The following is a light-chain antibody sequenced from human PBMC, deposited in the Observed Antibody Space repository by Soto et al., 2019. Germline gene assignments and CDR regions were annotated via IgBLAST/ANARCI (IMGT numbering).Light chain of an antibody. CDR3: QQYQSSPPTFT. Sequence: EIVLTQSPGTLSLSPGERATLSCRASQSVISTFSAWYQQKPGQAPRLLIYGASNRATGIPDRFSASGSGTDFSLPISRLEPEDVAVYYCQQYQSSPPTFTFGQGTKLEI. CDR2: GAS. J-gene: IGKJ2*01. CDR1: QSVISTF. V-gene: IGKV3-20*01.